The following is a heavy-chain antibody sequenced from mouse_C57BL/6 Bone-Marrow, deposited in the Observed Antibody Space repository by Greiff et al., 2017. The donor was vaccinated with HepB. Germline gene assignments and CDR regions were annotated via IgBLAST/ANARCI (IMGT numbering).Heavy chain of an antibody. CDR2: IYPSDSET. Sequence: QVQLQQPGAELVRPGSSVKLSCKASGYTFTSYWMDWVKQRPGQGLEWIGNIYPSDSETHYNQKFKDKATLTVDKSSSTAYMQLRSLASEDSAVYYCARDFYAMDYWGQGTSVTVSS. CDR1: GYTFTSYW. V-gene: IGHV1-61*01. J-gene: IGHJ4*01. CDR3: ARDFYAMDY.